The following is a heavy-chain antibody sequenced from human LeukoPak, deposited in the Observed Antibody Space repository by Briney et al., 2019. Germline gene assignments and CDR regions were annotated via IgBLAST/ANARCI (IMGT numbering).Heavy chain of an antibody. CDR2: ISSDGSNE. CDR1: GFTFSSYA. CDR3: SRSSSTLWWTFDY. D-gene: IGHD2-21*01. J-gene: IGHJ4*02. Sequence: GGSLRLSCAASGFTFSSYAIHWVRQAPGKGLEWVAIISSDGSNEFYADSVKGRFTISRDNSKNTLYLQMSSFRTEDTAVYYCSRSSSTLWWTFDYWGQRTLVTVSS. V-gene: IGHV3-30-3*01.